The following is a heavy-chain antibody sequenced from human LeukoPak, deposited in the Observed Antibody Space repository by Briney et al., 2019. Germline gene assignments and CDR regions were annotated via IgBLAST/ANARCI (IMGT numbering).Heavy chain of an antibody. J-gene: IGHJ3*02. CDR1: GFTFSSYS. D-gene: IGHD3-9*01. CDR2: ISSSSSYI. Sequence: GGSLRLSCAASGFTFSSYSMNWVRQAPGKGLEGVSSISSSSSYIYYADSVKGRFTISRDNAKNSLYLQMNSLRAEDTAVYYCARVLRYFDWPLAFDIWGQGTMVTVSS. CDR3: ARVLRYFDWPLAFDI. V-gene: IGHV3-21*01.